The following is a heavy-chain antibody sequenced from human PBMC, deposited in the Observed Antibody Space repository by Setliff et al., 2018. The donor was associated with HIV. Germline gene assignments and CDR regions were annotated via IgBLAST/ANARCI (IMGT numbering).Heavy chain of an antibody. V-gene: IGHV1-2*02. CDR3: ARVVDRDYDFWSAYEY. D-gene: IGHD3-3*01. CDR2: IIPKSGET. Sequence: GASVKVSCKSSGYIFTAHHIHWVRQAPGQGPEWMGWIIPKSGETSYAEKFRGRVTMTRDTSLSTAYMELSWLTSDDTAVYYCARVVDRDYDFWSAYEYWGQGTMVTVSS. J-gene: IGHJ4*02. CDR1: GYIFTAHH.